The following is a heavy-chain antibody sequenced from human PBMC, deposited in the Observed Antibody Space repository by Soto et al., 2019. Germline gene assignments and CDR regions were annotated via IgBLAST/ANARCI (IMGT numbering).Heavy chain of an antibody. V-gene: IGHV3-30-3*01. J-gene: IGHJ4*02. Sequence: QVQLVESGGGVVQPGRSLRLSCAASGFTFSSYAMHWVRQAPGKGLEWVAVISYDGSNKYYADSVKGRFTISRDNSKNTLYLQMNSLRAEDTAVYYCARDHPATPVRYYFDYWGQGTLVTVSS. CDR1: GFTFSSYA. CDR2: ISYDGSNK. CDR3: ARDHPATPVRYYFDY. D-gene: IGHD2-2*01.